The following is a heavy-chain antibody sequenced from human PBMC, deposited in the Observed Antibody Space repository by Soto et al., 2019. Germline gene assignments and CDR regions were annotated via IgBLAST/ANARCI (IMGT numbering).Heavy chain of an antibody. D-gene: IGHD6-13*01. Sequence: PSETLSLTCTVSGGSISSGDYYWSWIRQPPGKGLEWIGYIYYSGSTYYNPSLKSRVTISVDTSKNQFSLKLSSVTAADTAVYYCARDLGSSSWYVWFAPWVQGTLVTVSS. J-gene: IGHJ5*02. CDR1: GGSISSGDYY. V-gene: IGHV4-30-4*01. CDR2: IYYSGST. CDR3: ARDLGSSSWYVWFAP.